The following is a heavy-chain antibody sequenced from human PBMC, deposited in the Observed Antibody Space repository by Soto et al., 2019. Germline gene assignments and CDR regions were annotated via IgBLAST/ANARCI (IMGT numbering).Heavy chain of an antibody. J-gene: IGHJ4*02. V-gene: IGHV3-48*01. CDR3: ARDLNPRQEMLYALLGY. Sequence: EVQLVESGGGLVQPGGSLRLSCAASGFTFSSYSMNWVRQAPGQGLEWVSYISGRSSMIYYADSVKGRFTISRDNAKNSLYLQMNSLRAEDTAVYYCARDLNPRQEMLYALLGYWGQGTLVTVSS. D-gene: IGHD2-8*01. CDR2: ISGRSSMI. CDR1: GFTFSSYS.